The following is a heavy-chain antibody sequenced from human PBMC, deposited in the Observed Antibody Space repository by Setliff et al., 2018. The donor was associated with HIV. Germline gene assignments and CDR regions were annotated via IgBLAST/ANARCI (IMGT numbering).Heavy chain of an antibody. D-gene: IGHD2-21*01. CDR1: GYRFIGHY. Sequence: ASVKVSCKTSGYRFIGHYLHWVRLAPGQGPEWVAWINPETGDPNYAQKFRGRVLMTRDTSITTAFLHVAKLTSDDTAIYYCATGIPSDLDYWGQGTLVTVSS. V-gene: IGHV1-2*02. CDR2: INPETGDP. J-gene: IGHJ4*01. CDR3: ATGIPSDLDY.